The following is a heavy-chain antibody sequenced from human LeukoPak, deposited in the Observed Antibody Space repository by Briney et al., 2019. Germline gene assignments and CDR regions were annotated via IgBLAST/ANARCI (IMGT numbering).Heavy chain of an antibody. CDR2: ITDSGTTT. CDR1: GFTFSNYA. J-gene: IGHJ4*02. CDR3: AKLWRGSHPRYFDH. V-gene: IGHV3-23*01. Sequence: GGSLRFSCAASGFTFSNYAMSWVRQAPGKGLEWVSTITDSGTTTFYADSVKGRFTISRDNFKDTVYLQMNSLRAEDTAVYYCAKLWRGSHPRYFDHWGQGTVVTVSS. D-gene: IGHD1-26*01.